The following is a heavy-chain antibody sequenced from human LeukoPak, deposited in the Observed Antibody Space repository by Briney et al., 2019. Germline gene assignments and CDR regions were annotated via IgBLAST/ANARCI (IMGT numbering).Heavy chain of an antibody. Sequence: GGSLKLSCAASGFTFSGSAMHWVRQASGKGLEWVGRIRSKGNNYATEYAASVEGRFIISRDDSKNRAYLQMNSLKIEDTAVYYCTSRTGTSSPFDYWGQGTLVTVSS. D-gene: IGHD2-2*01. J-gene: IGHJ4*02. CDR2: IRSKGNNYAT. CDR3: TSRTGTSSPFDY. CDR1: GFTFSGSA. V-gene: IGHV3-73*01.